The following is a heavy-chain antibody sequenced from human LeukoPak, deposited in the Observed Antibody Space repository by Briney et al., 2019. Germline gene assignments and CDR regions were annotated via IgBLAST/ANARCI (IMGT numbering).Heavy chain of an antibody. J-gene: IGHJ4*02. CDR1: GGSISSYY. V-gene: IGHV4-59*01. CDR2: IYYSGST. CDR3: ARDSGSYFGFDY. Sequence: SETLSLTCTVSGGSISSYYWSWIRQPPGKGLEWIGDIYYSGSTNYNPSLKSRVTISVDTSKNQFSLKLSSVTAADTAVYYCARDSGSYFGFDYWGQGTLVTVSS. D-gene: IGHD1-26*01.